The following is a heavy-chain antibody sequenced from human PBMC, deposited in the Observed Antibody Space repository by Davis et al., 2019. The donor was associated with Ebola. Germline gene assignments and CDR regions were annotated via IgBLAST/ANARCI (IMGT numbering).Heavy chain of an antibody. CDR3: ARRVGARSGFDY. CDR2: ITPFNGNT. D-gene: IGHD1-26*01. J-gene: IGHJ4*02. Sequence: AASVKVSCKASGYTFTYRYLHWVRQAPRQALEWMGWITPFNGNTNYAQKFQDRVTITRDRSMSTAYMELSSLRSEDTAVYYCARRVGARSGFDYWGQGSLVTVSS. CDR1: GYTFTYRY. V-gene: IGHV1-45*03.